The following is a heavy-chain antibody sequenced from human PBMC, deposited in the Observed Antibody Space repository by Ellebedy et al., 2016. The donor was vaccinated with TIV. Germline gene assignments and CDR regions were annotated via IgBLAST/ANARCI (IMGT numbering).Heavy chain of an antibody. J-gene: IGHJ6*02. D-gene: IGHD3-22*01. CDR1: GYSFTSYW. CDR2: IYPGDSDT. CDR3: ARQYYYDSSGSPGRYYYGMDV. Sequence: KVSXXGSGYSFTSYWIGWVRQMPGKGLEWMGIIYPGDSDTRYSPSFQGQVTISADKSISTAYLQWSSLKASDTAMYYCARQYYYDSSGSPGRYYYGMDVWGQGTTVTVPS. V-gene: IGHV5-51*01.